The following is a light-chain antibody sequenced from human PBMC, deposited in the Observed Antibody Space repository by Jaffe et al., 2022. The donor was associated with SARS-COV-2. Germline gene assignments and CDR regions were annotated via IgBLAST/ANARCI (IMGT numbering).Light chain of an antibody. Sequence: SYELTQPPSVSVSPGQTARITCSGDALAQQHVFWYQQKPGQAPIIIMYKDTQRPSGIPERFSGSSSGTTVTLTISPVQAEDEADYHCQSADITATYRVFGGGTKLTVL. CDR2: KDT. CDR1: ALAQQH. V-gene: IGLV3-25*03. J-gene: IGLJ3*02. CDR3: QSADITATYRV.